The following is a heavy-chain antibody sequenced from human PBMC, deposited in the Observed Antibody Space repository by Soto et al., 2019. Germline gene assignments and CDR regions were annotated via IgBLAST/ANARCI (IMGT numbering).Heavy chain of an antibody. D-gene: IGHD5-12*01. V-gene: IGHV4-31*03. CDR3: ARGRVGVATIENSSDY. CDR1: GGSISSGGYY. Sequence: SETLSLTCTVSGGSISSGGYYWSWIRQHPGKGLEWIGYIYYSGSTYYNPSLKSRVTISVDTSKNQFSLKLSSVTAADTAVYYCARGRVGVATIENSSDYWGKAPLVTLST. CDR2: IYYSGST. J-gene: IGHJ4*02.